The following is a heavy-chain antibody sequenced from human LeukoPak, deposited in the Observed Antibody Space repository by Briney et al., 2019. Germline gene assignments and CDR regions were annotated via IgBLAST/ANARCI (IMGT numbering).Heavy chain of an antibody. CDR2: INWNGGST. D-gene: IGHD3-10*02. CDR3: ARGSDVVRYYYYYMDV. Sequence: RAGGSLRLSCAASGFTFDDYGMSWVRQAPGKGLEWVSGINWNGGSTGYADSVKGRFTISRDNAKNSLYLQMNSLRAEDTALYYCARGSDVVRYYYYYMDVWGKGTTVTVSS. CDR1: GFTFDDYG. J-gene: IGHJ6*03. V-gene: IGHV3-20*04.